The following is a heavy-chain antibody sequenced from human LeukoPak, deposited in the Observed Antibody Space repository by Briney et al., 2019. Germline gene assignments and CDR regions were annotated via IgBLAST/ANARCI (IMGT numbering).Heavy chain of an antibody. Sequence: GASVKVSCMASGYTFTSYYMHWVRQAPGQGLEWMGRINPNSGGTNYAQKFQGRVTMTRDTSISTAYMELSRLRSDDTAVYYCARVKAVADYNWFDPWGQGTLVTVSS. CDR1: GYTFTSYY. CDR2: INPNSGGT. V-gene: IGHV1-2*06. CDR3: ARVKAVADYNWFDP. J-gene: IGHJ5*02. D-gene: IGHD6-19*01.